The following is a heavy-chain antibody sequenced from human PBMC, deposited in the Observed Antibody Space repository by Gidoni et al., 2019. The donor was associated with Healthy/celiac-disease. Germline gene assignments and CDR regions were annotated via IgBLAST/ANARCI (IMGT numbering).Heavy chain of an antibody. CDR2: ISSSSSTI. V-gene: IGHV3-48*02. J-gene: IGHJ1*01. CDR3: ARARGSYKAQAEYFQH. D-gene: IGHD1-26*01. Sequence: EVQLVASGGGLVQPGGSLRLSCAASGFTFSSYSMNWVRQAPGKGLEWVSYISSSSSTIYYADSVKGRFTISRDNAKNSLYLQMNSLRDEDTAVYYCARARGSYKAQAEYFQHWGQGTLVTVSS. CDR1: GFTFSSYS.